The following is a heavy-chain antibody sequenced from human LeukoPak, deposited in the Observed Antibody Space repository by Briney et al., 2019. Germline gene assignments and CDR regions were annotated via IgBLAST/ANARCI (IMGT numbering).Heavy chain of an antibody. Sequence: GASVKVSCKASGGTFSSYAISWVRQAPGQGLEWMGWISAYNGNTNYAQKLQGRVTMTTDTSTSTAYMELRSLRSDDTAVYYCARGTAVAGTQSAMDHFDYWGQGTLVTVSS. CDR3: ARGTAVAGTQSAMDHFDY. CDR2: ISAYNGNT. V-gene: IGHV1-18*01. CDR1: GGTFSSYA. J-gene: IGHJ4*02. D-gene: IGHD6-19*01.